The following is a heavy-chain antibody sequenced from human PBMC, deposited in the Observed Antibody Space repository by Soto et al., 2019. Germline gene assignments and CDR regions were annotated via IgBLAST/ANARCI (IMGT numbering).Heavy chain of an antibody. CDR1: GYTFTSYA. J-gene: IGHJ6*02. D-gene: IGHD6-13*01. CDR2: INTNTGKP. CDR3: ASWECGYIGSFTDLIHVPSGLVQRVDYYYGMDV. Sequence: GASVKVSCKASGYTFTSYAMNWVRQAPGQGLEWMGWINTNTGKPTYAQGFTGRFVFSLDTSVSTAYLQICSLKAEDTAVYYCASWECGYIGSFTDLIHVPSGLVQRVDYYYGMDVLGQGNPVNVYS. V-gene: IGHV7-4-1*01.